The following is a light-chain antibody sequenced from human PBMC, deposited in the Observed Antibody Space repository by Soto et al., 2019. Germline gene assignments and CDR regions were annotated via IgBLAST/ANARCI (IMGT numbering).Light chain of an antibody. CDR2: VGTGGIVG. J-gene: IGLJ2*01. V-gene: IGLV9-49*01. Sequence: QAVVTQPPSALASLGASVTLTCTLSSAYSNYKVDWYQQRPGKGPRFVMRVGTGGIVGSKGDGIPDRFSVLGSGLNRYLTIKNIQEEDESDYHCGADHGSGSNLVLFGGGTKLTVL. CDR3: GADHGSGSNLVL. CDR1: SAYSNYK.